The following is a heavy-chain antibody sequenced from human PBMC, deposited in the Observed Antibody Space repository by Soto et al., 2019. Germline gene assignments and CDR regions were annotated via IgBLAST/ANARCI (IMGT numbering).Heavy chain of an antibody. V-gene: IGHV3-33*01. Sequence: GGSLRLSCAASGFTFSSYGMHWVRQAPGKGLERVAVIWYDGSNKYYADSVKGRFTSSRDNSKNTLYLQMNSLRAEDTVVYYCARDSSGIVVVPAAENVWYYYYGMDVWGQGTTVTVSS. CDR1: GFTFSSYG. CDR2: IWYDGSNK. D-gene: IGHD2-2*01. CDR3: ARDSSGIVVVPAAENVWYYYYGMDV. J-gene: IGHJ6*02.